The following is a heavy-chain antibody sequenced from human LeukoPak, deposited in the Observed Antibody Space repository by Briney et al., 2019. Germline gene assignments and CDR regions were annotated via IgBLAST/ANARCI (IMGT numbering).Heavy chain of an antibody. D-gene: IGHD2-2*02. Sequence: GGFLRLSCAASGFTFSSYAMSWVRQAPGKGLEWVSAISGSGGSTYYADSVKGRFTISRDNSKNTLYLQMNSLRAEDTAVYYCAIVVVPAAIGPPDYWGQGTLVTVSS. CDR3: AIVVVPAAIGPPDY. V-gene: IGHV3-23*01. CDR1: GFTFSSYA. CDR2: ISGSGGST. J-gene: IGHJ4*02.